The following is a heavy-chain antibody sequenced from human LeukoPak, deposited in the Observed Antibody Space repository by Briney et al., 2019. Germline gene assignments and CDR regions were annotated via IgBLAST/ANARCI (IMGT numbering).Heavy chain of an antibody. D-gene: IGHD4-23*01. J-gene: IGHJ4*02. Sequence: GGSLRLSCAASGFTFSSYAVHWVRQAPGKGLEWVAVISYDGSNKYYADSVKGRFTISRDNSKNTLYLQMNSLRAEDTAVYYCARDHLATVVYVFDYWGQGTLVTVSS. CDR2: ISYDGSNK. CDR3: ARDHLATVVYVFDY. CDR1: GFTFSSYA. V-gene: IGHV3-30*04.